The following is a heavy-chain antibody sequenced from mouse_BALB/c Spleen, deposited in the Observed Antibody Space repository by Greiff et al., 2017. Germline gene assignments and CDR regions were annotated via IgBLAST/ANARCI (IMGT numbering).Heavy chain of an antibody. Sequence: ESGPGLVKPSQSLSLTCTVTGYPITSDYAWNWIRQFPGNKLEWMGYISYSGSTSYNPSLKSRISITRDTSKNQFFLQLNSVTTEDTATYYCAKVYGSSYWYFDVWGAGTTVTVSS. CDR1: GYPITSDYA. D-gene: IGHD1-1*01. J-gene: IGHJ1*01. CDR2: ISYSGST. V-gene: IGHV3-2*02. CDR3: AKVYGSSYWYFDV.